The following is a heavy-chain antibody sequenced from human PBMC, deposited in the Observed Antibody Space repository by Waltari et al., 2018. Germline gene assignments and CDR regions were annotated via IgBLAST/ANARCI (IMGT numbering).Heavy chain of an antibody. V-gene: IGHV1-69*14. CDR1: GGTFISYA. J-gene: IGHJ6*03. CDR2: IIPIFCTA. Sequence: QVQLVQTGAEVKKPGSSVKVSCKAYGGTFISYAISWVRQAPGQGLEWMGRIIPIFCTANYAQKFQGRVTITADKSTSTVYMELSSLRSEDTAVYYCARVPAATYYMDVWGKGTTVTISS. CDR3: ARVPAATYYMDV. D-gene: IGHD2-2*01.